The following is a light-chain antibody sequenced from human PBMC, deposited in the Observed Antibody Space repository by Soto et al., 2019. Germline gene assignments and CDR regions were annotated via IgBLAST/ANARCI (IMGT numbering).Light chain of an antibody. CDR3: QPWGTGIHVV. Sequence: QPVLTQSPSASASLGASVKLTCTLSSGHSSYAIAWHQQQPEKGPRYLMKLNSDGSHSKGDGIPDRFSGSSSGAERYLTISSLQSEYEADYYCQPWGTGIHVVFGGGTKLTVL. CDR2: LNSDGSH. J-gene: IGLJ2*01. V-gene: IGLV4-69*01. CDR1: SGHSSYA.